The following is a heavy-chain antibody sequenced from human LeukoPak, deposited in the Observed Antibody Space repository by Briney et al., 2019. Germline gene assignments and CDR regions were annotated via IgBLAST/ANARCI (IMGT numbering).Heavy chain of an antibody. Sequence: PSETLSLTCTVSGGSISSYYWSWIRQPAGKGLEWIGRIYTSGSTNYNPSLKSRVTMSVDTSKNQFSLKLSSVTAADTAVYYCARVTNYYDSSGYPYYYYYMDVWGKGTTVTVSS. CDR1: GGSISSYY. V-gene: IGHV4-4*07. D-gene: IGHD3-22*01. CDR2: IYTSGST. CDR3: ARVTNYYDSSGYPYYYYYMDV. J-gene: IGHJ6*03.